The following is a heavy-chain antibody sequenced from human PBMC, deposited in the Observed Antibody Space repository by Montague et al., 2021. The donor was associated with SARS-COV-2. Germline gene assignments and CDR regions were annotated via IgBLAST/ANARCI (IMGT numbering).Heavy chain of an antibody. V-gene: IGHV4-39*01. CDR2: IYSGGTVSYSGTT. CDR1: GDSIGSKGYY. CDR3: ARGTRHDYGDSHCIDD. J-gene: IGHJ4*02. D-gene: IGHD4-17*01. Sequence: SETLSLTCSVSGDSIGSKGYYWDWIRQSPGKGLEWIGTIYSGGTVSYSGTTYYNPSLKSRVTISVDTSKNQFSLKLTSVTASDTAVYYCARGTRHDYGDSHCIDDWGQGALVTVSS.